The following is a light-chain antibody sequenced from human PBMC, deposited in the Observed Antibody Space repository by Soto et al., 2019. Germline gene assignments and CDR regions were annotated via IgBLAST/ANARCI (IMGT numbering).Light chain of an antibody. CDR1: QSVSSSY. J-gene: IGKJ1*01. V-gene: IGKV3-20*01. CDR3: QQYGRTPWT. Sequence: IVFTQAPCTLSLSPGERATLSCRASQSVSSSYLAWYQQKPGQAPRLLVYGASSRATGIPDRFSGSGSGTDFTLTISRLEPEDFAVYYCQQYGRTPWTFGQGTKVDIK. CDR2: GAS.